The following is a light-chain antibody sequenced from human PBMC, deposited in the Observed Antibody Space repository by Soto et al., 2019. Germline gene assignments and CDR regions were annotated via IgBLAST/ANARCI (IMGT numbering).Light chain of an antibody. CDR3: QQYDSYAWT. CDR1: QSISSW. V-gene: IGKV1-5*01. J-gene: IGKJ1*01. Sequence: DIQMTQSPSILSASVGDRVTITCWASQSISSWLAWYQQKPGKAPKLLIYDASSLESGVPSRFSGIGSGTEFTLTITSLQPDDFATYYCQQYDSYAWTFGQGSKV. CDR2: DAS.